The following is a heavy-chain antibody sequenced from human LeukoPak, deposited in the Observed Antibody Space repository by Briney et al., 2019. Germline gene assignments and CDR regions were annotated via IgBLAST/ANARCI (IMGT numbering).Heavy chain of an antibody. D-gene: IGHD5-18*01. Sequence: SQTLSLTCTVSGGSISSGGYYWSWIRQHPGKGLEWIGYIYYSGSTYYNPSLKSRVTISVDTSKNQFSLKLSSVTAADTAVYHCARSLTARTRGAFDIWGQGTMVTVSS. CDR2: IYYSGST. CDR3: ARSLTARTRGAFDI. J-gene: IGHJ3*02. CDR1: GGSISSGGYY. V-gene: IGHV4-31*03.